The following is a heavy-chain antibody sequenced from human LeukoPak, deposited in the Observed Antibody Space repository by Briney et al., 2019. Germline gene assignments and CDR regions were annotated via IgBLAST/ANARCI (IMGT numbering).Heavy chain of an antibody. CDR1: GFTFSSYE. CDR3: ASGIVGATSSLAFDI. J-gene: IGHJ3*02. Sequence: GGSLRLSCAASGFTFSSYEMNWVRQAPGKGLEWVSYISSSGSTIYYADSVKGRFTISRDNAENSLYLQMNSLRAEDTAVYYCASGIVGATSSLAFDIWGQGTMVTVSS. D-gene: IGHD1-26*01. CDR2: ISSSGSTI. V-gene: IGHV3-48*03.